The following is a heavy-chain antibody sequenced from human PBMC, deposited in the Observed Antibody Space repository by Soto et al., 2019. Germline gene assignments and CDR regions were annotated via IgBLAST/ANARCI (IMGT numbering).Heavy chain of an antibody. CDR1: GFTLSGYA. CDR2: ISSNGVGT. D-gene: IGHD6-6*01. V-gene: IGHV3-64*01. Sequence: EVQLAESGGGLAQPGGSLRLSCAASGFTLSGYAMDWVRQAPGKGLEYVSGISSNGVGTYYANSVQGRFTLSRDNSKKTVYLQMGSLRPEDMAVYYCARRARPDFYYMDVWGKGTTVTVSS. J-gene: IGHJ6*03. CDR3: ARRARPDFYYMDV.